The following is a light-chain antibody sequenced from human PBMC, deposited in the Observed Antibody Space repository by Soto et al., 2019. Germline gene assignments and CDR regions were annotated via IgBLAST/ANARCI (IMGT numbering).Light chain of an antibody. CDR1: QSVSSSY. Sequence: EIVLTQSPGTLSLSPGERATLSCRASQSVSSSYLAWYQQKPGQAPRLLIYGASSRATGIPDRFSGSGSGTDFTLTISRLEPEDFAAYYCQQYGSSPLTFGGGNKVEIK. CDR3: QQYGSSPLT. J-gene: IGKJ4*01. V-gene: IGKV3-20*01. CDR2: GAS.